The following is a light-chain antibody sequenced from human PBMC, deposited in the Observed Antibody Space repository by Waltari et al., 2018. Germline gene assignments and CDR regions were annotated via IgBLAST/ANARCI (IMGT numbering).Light chain of an antibody. Sequence: DTVLTQSPAPLSLSPGERAPLSCRASQSVSNYLAWYQQKPGQAHRLLIYGASNRATGIPARFSGSGSGTDFTLTISSLEPEDFAVYYCQQRSNWPLTFGGGTKVEIK. CDR3: QQRSNWPLT. CDR1: QSVSNY. J-gene: IGKJ4*01. V-gene: IGKV3-11*01. CDR2: GAS.